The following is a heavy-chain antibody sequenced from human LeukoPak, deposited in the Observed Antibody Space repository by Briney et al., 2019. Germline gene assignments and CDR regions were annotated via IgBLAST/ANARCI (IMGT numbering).Heavy chain of an antibody. V-gene: IGHV4-30-4*01. CDR1: GGSISSGDYY. D-gene: IGHD3-3*01. Sequence: SETLSLTCTVSGGSISSGDYYWSWIRQPPGTGLEWIGYIYYSGSTYYNPSLESRVTISVDTSKNQFSLKLSSVTAADTAVYYCARGGGPTYYDFWSGYSSERFDYWGQGTLVTVSS. CDR3: ARGGGPTYYDFWSGYSSERFDY. CDR2: IYYSGST. J-gene: IGHJ4*02.